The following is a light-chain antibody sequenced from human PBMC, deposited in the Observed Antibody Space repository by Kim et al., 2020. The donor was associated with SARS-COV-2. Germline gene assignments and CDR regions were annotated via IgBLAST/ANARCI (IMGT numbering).Light chain of an antibody. CDR2: RNN. CDR3: AAWDDSLSGEV. CDR1: SSNIGSNY. Sequence: GQRVTISCSGSSSNIGSNYVYWYQQLPGTAPKLLIYRNNERPSGVVDRFSGSKSGTSASLAISGLRSEDEADYYCAAWDDSLSGEVFGTGTKVTVL. V-gene: IGLV1-47*01. J-gene: IGLJ1*01.